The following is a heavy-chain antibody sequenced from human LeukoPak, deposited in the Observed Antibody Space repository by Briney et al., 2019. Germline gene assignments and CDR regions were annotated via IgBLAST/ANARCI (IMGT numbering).Heavy chain of an antibody. Sequence: GGSLRLSCAASGFTFSSYGMHWVRQAPGKGLEWVAFIRYDGSNKYYADSVKGRFTISRDNSKNTLYLQMNSLRAEDTAVYYCAKVLGYCSSTSCYYDYWGQGTLVTVSP. D-gene: IGHD2-2*01. CDR3: AKVLGYCSSTSCYYDY. CDR2: IRYDGSNK. CDR1: GFTFSSYG. V-gene: IGHV3-30*02. J-gene: IGHJ4*02.